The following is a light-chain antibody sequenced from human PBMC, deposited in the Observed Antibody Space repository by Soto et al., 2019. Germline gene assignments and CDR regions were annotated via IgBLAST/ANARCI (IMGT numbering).Light chain of an antibody. J-gene: IGLJ2*01. CDR2: DVS. CDR3: SSFTISRNTVI. CDR1: SSDVGGYDR. Sequence: QSVLTQPPSASGSPGQSVTISCTGTSSDVGGYDRVSWFQQHPGKAPKLIIYDVSNRPSGISNRFSGSKSGNTASLTISGLQAEDEADYYCSSFTISRNTVIFGGGTKLTVL. V-gene: IGLV2-14*03.